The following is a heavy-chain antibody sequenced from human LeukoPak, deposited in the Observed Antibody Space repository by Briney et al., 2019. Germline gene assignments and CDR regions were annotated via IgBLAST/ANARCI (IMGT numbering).Heavy chain of an antibody. CDR3: ARAYTGAFYY. CDR2: IYSGGST. D-gene: IGHD2-8*02. J-gene: IGHJ4*02. Sequence: VGSLRLSCAASGFTVSSNHMSWVRQAPGKGLEWVSLIYSGGSTYYADSVKGRFTISRDNSKNTLYLQMNSLRAEVTAVYYCARAYTGAFYYWGQGTLVTVSS. CDR1: GFTVSSNH. V-gene: IGHV3-53*01.